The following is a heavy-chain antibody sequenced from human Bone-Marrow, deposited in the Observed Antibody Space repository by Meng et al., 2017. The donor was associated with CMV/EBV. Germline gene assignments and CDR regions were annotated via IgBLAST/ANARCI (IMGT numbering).Heavy chain of an antibody. CDR3: ARERGAGTFQGFDY. J-gene: IGHJ4*01. Sequence: VSSGSIGSHSWWHWVRQPPGKGLECIGEIYHSGSTNYNPSLKSRVIISVDKSKNDFSLRLTSVTAADTAVYYCARERGAGTFQGFDYWGHGTLVTVSS. CDR1: SGSIGSHSW. CDR2: IYHSGST. D-gene: IGHD3-10*01. V-gene: IGHV4-4*02.